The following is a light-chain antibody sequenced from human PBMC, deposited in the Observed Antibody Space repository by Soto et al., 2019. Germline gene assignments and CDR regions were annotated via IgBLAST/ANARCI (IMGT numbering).Light chain of an antibody. J-gene: IGLJ3*02. Sequence: QSALTQPASMSASPGQSITISCTETSSDVGGFNYVSWYQHHPGKAPKSMIYEVSSRPSGVSNRFSGSRSGNTSSLNISGLQAEDEADYYCSSYTNSNTWVFGGGTKLTVL. CDR1: SSDVGGFNY. CDR3: SSYTNSNTWV. CDR2: EVS. V-gene: IGLV2-14*01.